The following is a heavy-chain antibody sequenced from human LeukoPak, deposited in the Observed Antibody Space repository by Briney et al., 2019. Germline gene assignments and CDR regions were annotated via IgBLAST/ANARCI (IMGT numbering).Heavy chain of an antibody. CDR2: ISSSSSYI. Sequence: PGGSLRLSCGVSGFTFSSYSMCWVRQAPGKGLEWVSFISSSSSYIYYADSVKGRFTISRDNAKNSLYLQMNSLRSEDTAVYYCARDGKAAAGYFDYWGQGTLVTVSS. V-gene: IGHV3-21*04. D-gene: IGHD6-13*01. CDR3: ARDGKAAAGYFDY. CDR1: GFTFSSYS. J-gene: IGHJ4*02.